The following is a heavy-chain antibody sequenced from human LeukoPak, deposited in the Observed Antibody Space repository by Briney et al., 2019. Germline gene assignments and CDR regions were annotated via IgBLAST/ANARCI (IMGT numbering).Heavy chain of an antibody. J-gene: IGHJ5*02. Sequence: GASVKVSCKTSGYTFNKYSITWVRQAPGQGLEWMGWISVYNDNTHYAQSLQGRVTMTTDTSTSTAYMELRSLRSDDTAVYYCARGKSVTTLLNWFDPWGQGTLVIVSS. CDR2: ISVYNDNT. CDR1: GYTFNKYS. D-gene: IGHD4-17*01. V-gene: IGHV1-18*01. CDR3: ARGKSVTTLLNWFDP.